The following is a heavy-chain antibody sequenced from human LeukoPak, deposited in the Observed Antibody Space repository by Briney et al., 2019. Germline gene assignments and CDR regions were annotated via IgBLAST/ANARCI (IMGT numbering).Heavy chain of an antibody. J-gene: IGHJ1*01. CDR3: ARDRGSSGYYPGYFQH. V-gene: IGHV4-4*07. Sequence: PSATLSLTCTVSGGSISSYYWSWIRQPAGKGLEWIGRIYTSGSTNYNPSLKSRVTMSVDTSKNQFSLKLSSVTAADTAVYYCARDRGSSGYYPGYFQHWGQGTLVTVSS. CDR2: IYTSGST. CDR1: GGSISSYY. D-gene: IGHD3-22*01.